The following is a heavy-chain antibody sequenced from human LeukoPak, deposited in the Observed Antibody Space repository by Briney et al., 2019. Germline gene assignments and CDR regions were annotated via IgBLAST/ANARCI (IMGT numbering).Heavy chain of an antibody. Sequence: GASVKVSCKASGYTFTGYYIHWVRQAPGQGLEWMGWINPDSGDTYCAQKFQGRVTMTRDTSITTAYMELSRLRFDDTAIYYCARRSRSSSLGDCFDPWGQGTLVTVSS. CDR2: INPDSGDT. CDR3: ARRSRSSSLGDCFDP. D-gene: IGHD6-13*01. CDR1: GYTFTGYY. V-gene: IGHV1-2*02. J-gene: IGHJ5*02.